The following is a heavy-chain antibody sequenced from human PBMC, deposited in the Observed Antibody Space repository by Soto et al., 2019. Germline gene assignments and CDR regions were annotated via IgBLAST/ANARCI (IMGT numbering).Heavy chain of an antibody. V-gene: IGHV4-34*01. CDR1: GGSFSGYY. Sequence: QVQLQQWGAGLLKPSETLSLTCAVYGGSFSGYYWSWIRQPPGKGLEWIGEINHSGSTNYNPSLKSRVTISVDTSKNQFSLKLRSVTAADTAVYYCARNSRVRWYYFDYWGQGTLVTVSS. D-gene: IGHD3-22*01. CDR2: INHSGST. J-gene: IGHJ4*02. CDR3: ARNSRVRWYYFDY.